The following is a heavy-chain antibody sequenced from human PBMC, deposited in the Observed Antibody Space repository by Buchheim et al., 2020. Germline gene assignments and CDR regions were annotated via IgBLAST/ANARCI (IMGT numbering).Heavy chain of an antibody. D-gene: IGHD3-22*01. Sequence: EVQLVESGGGLVQPGGSLRLSCVASGFTFSSYWMSWVRQAPGKGLQGVANIKQDGSDKNYVDSVKGRFTISRDNAKKSLYVQMNSLRAEDTAVYYCARGYYDSSGSQYYFDYWGQGT. J-gene: IGHJ4*02. V-gene: IGHV3-7*01. CDR2: IKQDGSDK. CDR1: GFTFSSYW. CDR3: ARGYYDSSGSQYYFDY.